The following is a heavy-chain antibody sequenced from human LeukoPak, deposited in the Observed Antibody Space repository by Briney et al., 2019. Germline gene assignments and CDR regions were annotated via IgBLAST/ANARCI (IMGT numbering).Heavy chain of an antibody. CDR3: AKDPLFHYYYMDV. D-gene: IGHD2-21*01. CDR1: GFTFSSFW. V-gene: IGHV3-23*01. J-gene: IGHJ6*03. CDR2: ISGSGGST. Sequence: PGGSLRLSCAASGFTFSSFWMHWVRQAPGKGLEWVSAISGSGGSTYYADSVKGRFTISRDNSKNTLYLQMNSLRAEDTAVYYCAKDPLFHYYYMDVWGKGTTVTISS.